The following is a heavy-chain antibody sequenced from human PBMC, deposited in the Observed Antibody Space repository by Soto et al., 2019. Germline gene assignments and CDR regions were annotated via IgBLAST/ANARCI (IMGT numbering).Heavy chain of an antibody. CDR2: INPIRGDT. V-gene: IGHV1-2*02. D-gene: IGHD2-2*01. CDR3: ARVRRSPYAMDV. J-gene: IGHJ6*02. CDR1: GYTFTGHY. Sequence: QVQLVQSGAEVKKPGASVKVSCKASGYTFTGHYIHWVRQAPGQGLEWMGWINPIRGDTEYAQKFQGRVTMTRDTSISTAYMDLRSLISDDTAVYYCARVRRSPYAMDVWGQGTTVTVSS.